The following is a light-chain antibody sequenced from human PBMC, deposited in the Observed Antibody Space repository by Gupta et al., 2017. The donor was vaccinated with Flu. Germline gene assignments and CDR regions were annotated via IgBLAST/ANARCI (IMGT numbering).Light chain of an antibody. V-gene: IGKV1-39*01. Sequence: PSSLSASVGDRVTITCRASQSISSYLNWYQQKPGKAPKLLIYAASSLQSGVPSRFSGSGSGTDFTLTISRLQPEDFATYYCQQRDSTRWTFGQGTKVEIK. CDR2: AAS. CDR3: QQRDSTRWT. CDR1: QSISSY. J-gene: IGKJ1*01.